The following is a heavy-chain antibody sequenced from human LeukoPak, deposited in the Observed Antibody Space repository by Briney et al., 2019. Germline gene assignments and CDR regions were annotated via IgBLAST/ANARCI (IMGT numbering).Heavy chain of an antibody. CDR1: GFDFGRNG. V-gene: IGHV3-30*02. Sequence: GGSLRLSCAASGFDFGRNGMHWVRQAPGKGLEWVTFISFDGTNKFYRPSVRGRLTVSRDNSKNTLYLQMNSLRAEDTAVYYCATDFDDVNGDYYYIPQYWGRGMLVAVSS. CDR3: ATDFDDVNGDYYYIPQY. CDR2: ISFDGTNK. J-gene: IGHJ4*02. D-gene: IGHD3-3*01.